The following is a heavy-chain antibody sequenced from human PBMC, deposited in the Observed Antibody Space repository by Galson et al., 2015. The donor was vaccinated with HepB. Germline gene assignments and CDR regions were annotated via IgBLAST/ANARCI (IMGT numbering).Heavy chain of an antibody. CDR1: GFTSSNYA. CDR2: ISNDGTNQ. D-gene: IGHD4/OR15-4a*01. J-gene: IGHJ6*02. V-gene: IGHV3-30*04. Sequence: SLRLSCAASGFTSSNYAMHWVRQAPGKGLEWVAVISNDGTNQFYGDSVQGRFTISRDNSRNTLYLQMNSLKSGDAAVYYCARGIPRTTDYISKHYYYGMDVWGQGTTVTVSS. CDR3: ARGIPRTTDYISKHYYYGMDV.